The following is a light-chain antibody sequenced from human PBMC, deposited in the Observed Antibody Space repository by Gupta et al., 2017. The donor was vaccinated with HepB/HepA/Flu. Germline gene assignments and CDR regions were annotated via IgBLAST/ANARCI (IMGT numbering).Light chain of an antibody. CDR2: DVS. CDR3: SSYASSNIV. J-gene: IGLJ2*01. Sequence: SALTQPASVSGPSGQSITIACTGTSSDIGAYNYVSWYQQHPGKAPKLLIFDVSNRPSGVSNRFSGSKSGNTASLTISGLQAEDEADYYCSSYASSNIVFGGGTKLTVL. CDR1: SSDIGAYNY. V-gene: IGLV2-14*01.